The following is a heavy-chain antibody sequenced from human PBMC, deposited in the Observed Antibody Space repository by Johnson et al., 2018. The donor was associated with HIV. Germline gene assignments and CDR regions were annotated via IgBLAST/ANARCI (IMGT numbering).Heavy chain of an antibody. CDR3: VSVVRRPFSSDWKALHS. J-gene: IGHJ3*02. D-gene: IGHD6-19*01. V-gene: IGHV3-30*09. CDR1: GFTFSSYA. CDR2: ISDDGSNE. Sequence: QVQLVESGGGVVQPGRSLRLSCAASGFTFSSYAMHWVRQAPGKGLDWVAVISDDGSNEYYADSVKGRFAISRDNSKNTLYLQMNSLRAEDTALYYCVSVVRRPFSSDWKALHSWGQGTLVSVSS.